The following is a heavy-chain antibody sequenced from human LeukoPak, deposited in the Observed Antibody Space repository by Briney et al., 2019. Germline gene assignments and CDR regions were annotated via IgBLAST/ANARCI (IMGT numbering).Heavy chain of an antibody. D-gene: IGHD1-26*01. CDR2: ISSSSSYI. CDR3: ARSYSGRYSGGFDP. CDR1: GFTFSSYS. Sequence: GGSLRLSCAASGFTFSSYSMNWVRPAPGKGLEWDSSISSSSSYIYYADSVKGRFTISRDNAKNSLYLQMNSLRAEDTALYYCARSYSGRYSGGFDPWGQGTLVTVSS. J-gene: IGHJ5*02. V-gene: IGHV3-21*01.